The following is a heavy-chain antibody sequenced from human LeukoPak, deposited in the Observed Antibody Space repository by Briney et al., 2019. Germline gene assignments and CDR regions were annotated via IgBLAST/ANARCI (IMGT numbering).Heavy chain of an antibody. CDR3: AKYSSSIDY. CDR1: GFTFSSYA. Sequence: GGSLTHSCAASGFTFSSYAMSWVRQARAKGLEWVSAISGSGGRTYYADSVKGRFTISRDNSKNTLYLQMNSLRAEDTAVYYCAKYSSSIDYWGQGTLVTVSS. CDR2: ISGSGGRT. J-gene: IGHJ4*02. V-gene: IGHV3-23*01. D-gene: IGHD6-13*01.